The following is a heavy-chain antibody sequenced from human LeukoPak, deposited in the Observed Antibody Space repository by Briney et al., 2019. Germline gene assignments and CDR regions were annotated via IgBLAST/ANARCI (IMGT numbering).Heavy chain of an antibody. J-gene: IGHJ4*02. Sequence: GSLRLSCVASGFTFSSYAMSWFRQAPGKGLEWVSAISGSGGSTYYADSVKGRFTISRDNSKNTLYLQMNSLRAEDTAVYYCAKERDWNYGGYFDYWGQGTLVTVSS. D-gene: IGHD1-7*01. V-gene: IGHV3-23*01. CDR2: ISGSGGST. CDR1: GFTFSSYA. CDR3: AKERDWNYGGYFDY.